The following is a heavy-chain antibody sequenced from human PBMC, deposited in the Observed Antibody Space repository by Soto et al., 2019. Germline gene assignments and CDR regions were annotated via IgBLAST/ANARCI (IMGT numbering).Heavy chain of an antibody. Sequence: QVQLQESGPGLVKPSGTLSLTCAVSGGSISSSNWWSWVRQPPGKGLEWIGEIYHSGSTNYNPSLKSRVTISVDKSKNQVSLKLSSVTAADTAVYYCARDLRKKVVPAAIRDYYYGMDVWGQGTTVTVSS. D-gene: IGHD2-2*01. J-gene: IGHJ6*02. CDR3: ARDLRKKVVPAAIRDYYYGMDV. V-gene: IGHV4-4*02. CDR2: IYHSGST. CDR1: GGSISSSNW.